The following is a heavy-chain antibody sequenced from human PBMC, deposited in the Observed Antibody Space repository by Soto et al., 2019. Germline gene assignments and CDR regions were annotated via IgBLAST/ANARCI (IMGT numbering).Heavy chain of an antibody. Sequence: QVQMVKSGAGVVQPGRSVRLSCAASGFLFSDYVMHWFRQAPGTGLKWVAAIWYDGSHKYHADSVKDRFNISRDNSKNSLYLQMDSLRAEDTAVYYCARGATIERGERDFDYWGQGALVTVSS. J-gene: IGHJ4*02. CDR2: IWYDGSHK. CDR3: ARGATIERGERDFDY. CDR1: GFLFSDYV. D-gene: IGHD4-17*01. V-gene: IGHV3-33*01.